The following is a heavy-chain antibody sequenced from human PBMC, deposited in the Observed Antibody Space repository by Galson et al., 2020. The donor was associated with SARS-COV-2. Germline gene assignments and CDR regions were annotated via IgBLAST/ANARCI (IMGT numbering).Heavy chain of an antibody. CDR3: ASPGGVEIAQQLVYYYGMDV. J-gene: IGHJ6*02. V-gene: IGHV3-48*02. CDR1: GFNFSSYR. Sequence: GESLKISCAAYGFNFSSYRMKWVSQAPGKGWEWVEYIRSSSSTIYYAESWKGGFTIARENDKNSLYLQMKSLRDEETDVYYCASPGGVEIAQQLVYYYGMDVWGQGTTVTVSS. CDR2: IRSSSSTI. D-gene: IGHD6-13*01.